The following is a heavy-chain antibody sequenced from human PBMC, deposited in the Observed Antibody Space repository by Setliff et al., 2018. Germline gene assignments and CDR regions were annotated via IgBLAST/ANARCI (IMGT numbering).Heavy chain of an antibody. CDR2: MNPNSGNT. Sequence: ASVKVSCKTSGYTFTNYDINWVRQATGQGPEWMGWMNPNSGNTGYQQKFQGRVTMTRNTSINTAYMELSSLRSEDTAIYYCARGPFHRGSYNDYWGQGTTVTV. V-gene: IGHV1-8*01. CDR1: GYTFTNYD. D-gene: IGHD3-16*01. CDR3: ARGPFHRGSYNDY. J-gene: IGHJ4*02.